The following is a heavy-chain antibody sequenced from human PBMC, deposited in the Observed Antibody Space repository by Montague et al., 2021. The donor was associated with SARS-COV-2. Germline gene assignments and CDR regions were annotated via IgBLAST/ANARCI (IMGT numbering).Heavy chain of an antibody. CDR1: VFTFSSYS. Sequence: SLRLSCAASVFTFSSYSMDLVRQAPGKGLEWVSSISNSSSYIYYADSVKGRLTISSDNAKNSLYLQMNSLRAEDTAVYYWASWDYGDYWGQGTLVTVSS. CDR3: ASWDYGDY. V-gene: IGHV3-21*01. D-gene: IGHD3-16*01. J-gene: IGHJ4*02. CDR2: ISNSSSYI.